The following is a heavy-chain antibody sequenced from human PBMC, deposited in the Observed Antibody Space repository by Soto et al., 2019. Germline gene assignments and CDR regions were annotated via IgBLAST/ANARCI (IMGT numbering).Heavy chain of an antibody. CDR3: ARTTVTRGYYYYYMDV. D-gene: IGHD4-17*01. J-gene: IGHJ6*03. CDR2: IYYSGST. V-gene: IGHV4-39*01. CDR1: GGSISSCSYY. Sequence: SETLSLTCTVSGGSISSCSYYWGWIRQPPGKGLEWIGSIYYSGSTYYNPSLKSRVTISVDTSKNQFSLKLSSVTAADTAVYYCARTTVTRGYYYYYMDVWGKGTTVTVSS.